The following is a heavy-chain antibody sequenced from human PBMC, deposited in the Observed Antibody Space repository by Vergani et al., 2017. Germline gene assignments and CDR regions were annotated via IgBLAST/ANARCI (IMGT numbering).Heavy chain of an antibody. V-gene: IGHV3-33*01. CDR3: ARSGYCAHGVCYMTYYYYMDV. CDR2: IWYDGSKE. CDR1: GFTLSSHA. Sequence: QVQLEESGGGVVQPGRSLRLSCAGSGFTLSSHAMPWVRQAPGKGLELVAFIWYDGSKEYYADSVKGRFTISRDNSKNTLYLQMNNLRAADTAVYYCARSGYCAHGVCYMTYYYYMDVWGKGTAVTVSS. J-gene: IGHJ6*03. D-gene: IGHD2-8*01.